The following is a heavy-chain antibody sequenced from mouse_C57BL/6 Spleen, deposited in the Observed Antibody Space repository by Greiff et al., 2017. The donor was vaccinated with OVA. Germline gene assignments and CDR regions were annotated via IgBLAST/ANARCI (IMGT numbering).Heavy chain of an antibody. CDR3: ARPVDSSGYGDY. Sequence: QVQLQQSGAELVRPGTSVKVSCKASGYAFTNYLIEWVKQRPGQGLEWIGVINPGSGGTNYNEKFKGKATLTADKSSSTAYMQLSSLTSEDSAVYFCARPVDSSGYGDYWGQGTSVTVSS. CDR2: INPGSGGT. V-gene: IGHV1-54*01. J-gene: IGHJ4*01. CDR1: GYAFTNYL. D-gene: IGHD3-2*02.